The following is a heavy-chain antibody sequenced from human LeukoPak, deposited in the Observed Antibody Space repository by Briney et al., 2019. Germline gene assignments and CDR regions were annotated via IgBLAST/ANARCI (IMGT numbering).Heavy chain of an antibody. D-gene: IGHD1-26*01. V-gene: IGHV4-38-2*02. CDR1: GYSISSGYY. Sequence: SETLSLTCTVSGYSISSGYYWGWIRQPPGKGLEWFGSIYHSGTTYYNPSLKSRVTITVDTTKNQFSLKLSTVTAADTAVYYCARETTSYDAFDIWGQGTMVTVSS. CDR3: ARETTSYDAFDI. CDR2: IYHSGTT. J-gene: IGHJ3*02.